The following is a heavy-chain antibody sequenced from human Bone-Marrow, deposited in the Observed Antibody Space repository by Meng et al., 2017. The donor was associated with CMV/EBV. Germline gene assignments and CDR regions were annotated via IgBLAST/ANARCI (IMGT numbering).Heavy chain of an antibody. J-gene: IGHJ5*02. D-gene: IGHD1-26*01. CDR2: FDPEDGET. V-gene: IGHV1-24*01. Sequence: ASVKVSCKVPGYSRTELSIHWVRQAPGKGLEWMGGFDPEDGETIFAQKFQGRVTMTRDTSISTAYMELSRLRSDDTAVYYCARGANHPSVPYSGSLQGGHWFDPWGQGTLVTVSS. CDR1: GYSRTELS. CDR3: ARGANHPSVPYSGSLQGGHWFDP.